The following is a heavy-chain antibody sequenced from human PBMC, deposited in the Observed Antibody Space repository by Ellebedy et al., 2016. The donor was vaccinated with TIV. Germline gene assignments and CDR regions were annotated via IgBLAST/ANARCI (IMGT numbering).Heavy chain of an antibody. D-gene: IGHD1-26*01. J-gene: IGHJ3*02. CDR2: IHPGDSDT. Sequence: GESLKISCKGSGYMFTSYWIAWVRQMPGKGLEWMGIIHPGDSDTRNRPSFQGQVTISADKSSTTAYLQWSSLKASDSAKYYCARPARSFRKLDSFSIWGQGTMVTVSS. V-gene: IGHV5-51*01. CDR3: ARPARSFRKLDSFSI. CDR1: GYMFTSYW.